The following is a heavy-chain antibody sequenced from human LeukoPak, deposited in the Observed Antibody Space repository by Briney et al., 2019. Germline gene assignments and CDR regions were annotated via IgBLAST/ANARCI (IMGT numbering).Heavy chain of an antibody. CDR2: IKQDGSEK. D-gene: IGHD3-22*01. V-gene: IGHV3-7*01. CDR3: ARVGYYYDSSGYYTS. CDR1: GFTFSSYW. Sequence: GGSLRLSCAASGFTFSSYWMSWVRQAPGKGLEWVANIKQDGSEKYYVDSVKGRFTISRDNAKNSLYLQMNSLRAEDTAEYYCARVGYYYDSSGYYTSWGQGTLVAVSS. J-gene: IGHJ4*02.